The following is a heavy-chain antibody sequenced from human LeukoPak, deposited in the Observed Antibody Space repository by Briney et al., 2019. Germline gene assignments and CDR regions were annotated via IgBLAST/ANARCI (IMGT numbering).Heavy chain of an antibody. CDR1: GGSISSSNW. J-gene: IGHJ6*03. V-gene: IGHV4-4*02. CDR2: IFHSGTT. D-gene: IGHD2/OR15-2a*01. CDR3: ARLTPTTLSLYYYYMDV. Sequence: SGTLSLTCAVSGGSISSSNWWSWVRQPPGKGLEWIGRIFHSGTTDYKTSLKGRVTISVDKSKNQFSLTLTSVTAADTAVYYCARLTPTTLSLYYYYMDVWGKAIPVIVSS.